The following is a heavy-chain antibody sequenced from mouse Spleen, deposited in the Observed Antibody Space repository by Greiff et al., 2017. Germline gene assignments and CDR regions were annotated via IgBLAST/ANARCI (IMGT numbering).Heavy chain of an antibody. CDR1: GFSLTSYG. V-gene: IGHV2-2*01. CDR3: ASSYYRYEALAY. CDR2: IWSGGST. D-gene: IGHD2-14*01. J-gene: IGHJ3*01. Sequence: VKLMESGPGLVQPSQSLSITCTVSGFSLTSYGVHWVRQSPGKGLEWLGVIWSGGSTDYNAAFISRLSISKDNSKSQVFFKMNSLQADDTAIYYCASSYYRYEALAYWGQGTLVTVSA.